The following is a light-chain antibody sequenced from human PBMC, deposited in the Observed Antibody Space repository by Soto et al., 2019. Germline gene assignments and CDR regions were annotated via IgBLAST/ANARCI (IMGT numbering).Light chain of an antibody. CDR2: GAS. V-gene: IGKV3D-15*01. CDR1: QNVGIY. J-gene: IGKJ1*01. CDR3: QQDNNWPPSMI. Sequence: RRSPETLSWAAGGRGAHPCRASQNVGIYLAWYQQKPGQAPRLLIYGASSRATGIPDRFSCSGSGTEFTLTFTSLQSEDLRVYYCQQDNNWPPSMIFGQGTKVDIK.